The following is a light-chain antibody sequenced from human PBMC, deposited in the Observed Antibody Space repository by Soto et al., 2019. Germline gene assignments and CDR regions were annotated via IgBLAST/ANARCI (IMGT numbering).Light chain of an antibody. J-gene: IGLJ1*01. CDR2: DVS. Sequence: QSVLTQPASVSGSPGQSITISCTGPRIDVGGYNYVSWYQQHPGKAPKLMIYDVSNLPSVVSNRFSGSKSGNTASLTISGIQAEDEADYYCSSYTSSSTRLNVFGTGTKVT. V-gene: IGLV2-14*01. CDR1: RIDVGGYNY. CDR3: SSYTSSSTRLNV.